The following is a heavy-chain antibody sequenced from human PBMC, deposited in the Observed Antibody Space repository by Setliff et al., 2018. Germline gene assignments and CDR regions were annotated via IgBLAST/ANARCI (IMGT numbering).Heavy chain of an antibody. CDR3: ASGLNWLSSTEFDY. D-gene: IGHD1-20*01. CDR2: ICYSGST. V-gene: IGHV4-38-2*02. Sequence: SETLSLTCTVSGYSISSGYYWGWIRQPPGKGLEWIGCICYSGSTYYNPSLKSRVTISLDTSKNQFSLKLTSVTAADTAVYYCASGLNWLSSTEFDYWGQGTLVTVSS. CDR1: GYSISSGYY. J-gene: IGHJ4*02.